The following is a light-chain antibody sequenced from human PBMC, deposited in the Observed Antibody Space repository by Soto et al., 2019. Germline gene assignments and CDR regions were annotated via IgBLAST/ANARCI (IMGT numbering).Light chain of an antibody. CDR2: GAS. V-gene: IGKV3-15*01. J-gene: IGKJ4*01. CDR3: QQFSSYPLT. Sequence: TQSPATLSVSPGGRATLSCRASQSISDTLAWYQQKPGQAPRLLIHGASTRATGFPARFSGSGSGTEFTLTISRLEPEDFAVYYCQQFSSYPLTFGGGTKVDIK. CDR1: QSISDT.